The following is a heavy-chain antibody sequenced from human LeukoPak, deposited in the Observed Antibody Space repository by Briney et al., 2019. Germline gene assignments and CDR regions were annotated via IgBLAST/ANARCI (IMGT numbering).Heavy chain of an antibody. CDR3: VPHFGVGNNINH. V-gene: IGHV3-33*03. CDR1: GFAFSTYG. CDR2: IWYDGSNK. Sequence: GGSLRLSCAASGFAFSTYGMHWVRQAPGKGLEWVAVIWYDGSNKYYADSVKGRFTISRDNSKNTLYLQMNSLRVEDTAVYFCVPHFGVGNNINHWGQGTLVTVSS. J-gene: IGHJ5*02. D-gene: IGHD3-3*01.